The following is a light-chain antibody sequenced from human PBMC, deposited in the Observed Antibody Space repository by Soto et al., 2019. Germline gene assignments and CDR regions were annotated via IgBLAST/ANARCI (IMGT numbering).Light chain of an antibody. Sequence: DIQMTQSPSSLSASVGDRVTITCRASQDITNYLNWYQQKPGKAPKLLIYDASNLKSGVPSRFSGSGSGTDFTFTISSLQPEDIATYYCQQYDNLPVTFGQGTRLEIK. CDR3: QQYDNLPVT. J-gene: IGKJ5*01. V-gene: IGKV1-33*01. CDR1: QDITNY. CDR2: DAS.